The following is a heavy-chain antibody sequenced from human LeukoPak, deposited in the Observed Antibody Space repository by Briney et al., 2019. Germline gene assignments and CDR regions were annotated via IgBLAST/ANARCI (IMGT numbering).Heavy chain of an antibody. CDR2: ISSNGSST. CDR3: ARAGWEMATSHFDY. Sequence: GGSLRLSCAASGFTFSSYAMHWVRQAPGKGLEYVSAISSNGSSTYYANSVKGRFTISRDNSKNTLYLQMGSLRAEDMAVYYCARAGWEMATSHFDYWGQGTLVTVPS. D-gene: IGHD5-24*01. CDR1: GFTFSSYA. V-gene: IGHV3-64*01. J-gene: IGHJ4*02.